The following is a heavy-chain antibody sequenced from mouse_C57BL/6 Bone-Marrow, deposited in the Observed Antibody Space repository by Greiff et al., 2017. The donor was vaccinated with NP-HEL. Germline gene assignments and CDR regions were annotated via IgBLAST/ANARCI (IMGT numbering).Heavy chain of an antibody. CDR3: ERVSTMVKWFAY. D-gene: IGHD2-2*01. CDR1: GYTFTSYW. J-gene: IGHJ3*01. V-gene: IGHV1-59*01. Sequence: QVQLQQPGAELVRPGTSVKLSCKASGYTFTSYWMHWVKQRPGQGLEWIGVLDPSASYPNYNQKFKGKATLTVDTSSSKAYMQLSSLTSEDSAVYYCERVSTMVKWFAYWGQGTLVTVSA. CDR2: LDPSASYP.